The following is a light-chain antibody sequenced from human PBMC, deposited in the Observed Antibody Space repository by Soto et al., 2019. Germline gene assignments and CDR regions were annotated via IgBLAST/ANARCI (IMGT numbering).Light chain of an antibody. V-gene: IGKV3-15*01. CDR3: QQFTDWPLT. CDR2: GAS. CDR1: QSVSSN. J-gene: IGKJ4*01. Sequence: EIVMTQSPATLSVSPGEGATLSCRASQSVSSNLAWYQQKPGQAPRLLIYGASTRATGVPARFSGSGSGTEFTLTISSLQSGDFAVYYCQQFTDWPLTFGGGTKVEIK.